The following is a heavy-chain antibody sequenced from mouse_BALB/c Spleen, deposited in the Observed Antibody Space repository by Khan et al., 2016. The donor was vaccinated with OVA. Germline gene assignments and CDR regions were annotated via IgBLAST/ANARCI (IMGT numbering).Heavy chain of an antibody. CDR2: INANNGDT. CDR1: GYTFTSYW. Sequence: QVQLQQSGAELVKPGASVKLSCTASGYTFTSYWMYWVKQRPGQGFEWIGEINANNGDTNYSEKFKSKATLTGDKSSSTAYMQLSRLTSDDSAVYYYEIGNYPYYALHYWGQGTSVTVSS. D-gene: IGHD2-1*01. J-gene: IGHJ4*01. V-gene: IGHV1S81*02. CDR3: EIGNYPYYALHY.